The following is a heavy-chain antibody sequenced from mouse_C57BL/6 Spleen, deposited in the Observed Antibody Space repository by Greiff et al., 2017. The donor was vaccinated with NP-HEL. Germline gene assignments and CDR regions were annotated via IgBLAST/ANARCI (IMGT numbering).Heavy chain of an antibody. CDR2: IYPRSGNT. Sequence: VQLQQSGAELARPGASVKLSCKASGYTFTSYGISWVKQRTGQGLEWIGEIYPRSGNTYYNEKFKGKATLTADKSSSTAYMELRSLTSEDSAVYFCARLTTVVEGDYYAMDYWGQGTSVTVSS. J-gene: IGHJ4*01. CDR3: ARLTTVVEGDYYAMDY. D-gene: IGHD1-1*01. CDR1: GYTFTSYG. V-gene: IGHV1-81*01.